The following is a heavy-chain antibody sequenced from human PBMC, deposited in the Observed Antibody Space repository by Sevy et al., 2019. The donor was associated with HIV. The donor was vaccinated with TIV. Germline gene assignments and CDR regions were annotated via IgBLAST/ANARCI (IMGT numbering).Heavy chain of an antibody. CDR3: VRDQVEDYGSGSYSFDY. J-gene: IGHJ4*02. V-gene: IGHV3-30-3*01. CDR1: GFTFSSYA. D-gene: IGHD3-10*01. CDR2: ISYDGSNK. Sequence: GGSLRLSCAASGFTFSSYAMHWVRQAPGKGLEWVAVISYDGSNKYYADSVKGRFTISRDNSKNTLYLQMNSLRAEDTAVYYCVRDQVEDYGSGSYSFDYWGQGTLVTVSS.